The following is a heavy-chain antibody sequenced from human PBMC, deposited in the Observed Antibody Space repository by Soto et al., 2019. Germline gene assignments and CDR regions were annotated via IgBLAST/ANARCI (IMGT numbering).Heavy chain of an antibody. CDR2: ISGSGGST. V-gene: IGHV3-23*01. CDR3: AKDMVHCSGGSCYSYHYYYYMDV. Sequence: GGSLRLSCAASGGTFSSYAMSWVRQAPGKGLEWVSAISGSGGSTYYADSVKGRFTISRDNSKNTLYLQMNSLRAEDTAVYYCAKDMVHCSGGSCYSYHYYYYMDVWGKGTTVTVSS. D-gene: IGHD2-15*01. J-gene: IGHJ6*03. CDR1: GGTFSSYA.